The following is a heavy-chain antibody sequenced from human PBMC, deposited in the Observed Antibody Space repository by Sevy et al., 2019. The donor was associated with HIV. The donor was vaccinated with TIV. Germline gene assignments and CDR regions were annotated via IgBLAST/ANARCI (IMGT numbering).Heavy chain of an antibody. V-gene: IGHV1-18*01. J-gene: IGHJ4*02. CDR3: ERTSSYGSGNYFDY. CDR1: GYTFTIYG. CDR2: ISAYSGNT. D-gene: IGHD3-10*01. Sequence: VSVKVSCNASGYTFTIYGISWGRQAPEQGLEWMGWISAYSGNTNYAQNLQGRVTMTTDTSTTTAYMELRSLRFDDTAVYYCERTSSYGSGNYFDYWGQGTLVTVSS.